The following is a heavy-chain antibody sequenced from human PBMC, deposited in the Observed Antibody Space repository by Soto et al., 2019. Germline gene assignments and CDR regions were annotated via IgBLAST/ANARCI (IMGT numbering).Heavy chain of an antibody. V-gene: IGHV3-64*04. CDR1: GFTFSSYA. J-gene: IGHJ6*03. D-gene: IGHD1-26*01. Sequence: GGSLRLSCSASGFTFSSYAMHWVRQAPGKGLEYVSAISSNGGSTYYADSVKGRFTISRDNAKNTLYLQMNSLRAEDTAVYYCATGLSTRGYYMDAWGKGTTVTVSS. CDR3: ATGLSTRGYYMDA. CDR2: ISSNGGST.